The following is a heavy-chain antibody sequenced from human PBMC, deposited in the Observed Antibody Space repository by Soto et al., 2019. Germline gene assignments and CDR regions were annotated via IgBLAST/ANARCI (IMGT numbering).Heavy chain of an antibody. CDR3: TRETVVGITGLVH. CDR1: GFNVGAVA. V-gene: IGHV3-23*01. Sequence: PGGSLRLSGAACGFNVGAVAVSWVRQAPGKGLEWVSGISVSDAFIYYADSVRGRFSITRDASENILYLQIKSLRVDDTALYYCTRETVVGITGLVHWGPGTLVPVSS. J-gene: IGHJ4*02. CDR2: ISVSDAFI. D-gene: IGHD1-20*01.